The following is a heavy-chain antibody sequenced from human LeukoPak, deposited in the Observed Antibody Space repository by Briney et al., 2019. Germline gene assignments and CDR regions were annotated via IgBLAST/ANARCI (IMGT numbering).Heavy chain of an antibody. CDR3: ARGWSHFDY. CDR2: IKQDGSEK. Sequence: GGSLRLSCAASGFTFSVYWMTWVRQAPGKGLEWVAYIKQDGSEKYYVDSVKGRFTISRDNAKNSLYLHMNSLRAEDTAVYYCARGWSHFDYWGQGTLVTVSS. D-gene: IGHD2-15*01. V-gene: IGHV3-7*01. CDR1: GFTFSVYW. J-gene: IGHJ4*02.